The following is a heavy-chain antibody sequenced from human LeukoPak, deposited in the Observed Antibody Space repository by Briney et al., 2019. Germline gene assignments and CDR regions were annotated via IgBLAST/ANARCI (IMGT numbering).Heavy chain of an antibody. D-gene: IGHD2-8*01. CDR3: ARGANYCTNGVCSLFY. CDR2: INPSGGST. Sequence: ASVKVSCKASGYTFTSYYMHWVRQAPGQGLEWMGIINPSGGSTSYAQKFQGRVTMTRDTPTSTVYMELSSLRSEDTAVYYCARGANYCTNGVCSLFYWGQGTLVTVSS. V-gene: IGHV1-46*01. CDR1: GYTFTSYY. J-gene: IGHJ4*02.